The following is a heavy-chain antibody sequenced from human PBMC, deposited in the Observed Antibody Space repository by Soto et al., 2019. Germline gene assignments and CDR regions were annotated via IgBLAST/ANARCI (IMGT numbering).Heavy chain of an antibody. CDR3: ARCMGFDGSGYAFFDS. D-gene: IGHD3-10*01. J-gene: IGHJ4*02. V-gene: IGHV3-21*01. CDR2: VSSSSSYI. Sequence: EVQLVESGGGLVKPGGSLRLSCAASGFTFSGHTINWVRQAPGKGLEWVSSVSSSSSYIYYADSVEGRFTVSRDNAEKSLYLQMNSLRAEDTAIYYCARCMGFDGSGYAFFDSWGQGTLVTVSS. CDR1: GFTFSGHT.